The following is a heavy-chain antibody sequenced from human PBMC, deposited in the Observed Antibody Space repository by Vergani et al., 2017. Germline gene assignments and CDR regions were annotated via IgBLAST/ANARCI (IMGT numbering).Heavy chain of an antibody. D-gene: IGHD3-3*01. CDR2: IYYSGST. J-gene: IGHJ6*02. CDR1: GGSVSSGSYY. Sequence: QVQLQESGPGLVKPSETLSLTCTVSGGSVSSGSYYWSWLRQPPGKGLEWIGYIYYSGSTNYNPSLKSLVTISVDPSKNQFSLQLSSVTAADTAVYYCARTRITIFGVVIFYGMDVWGQGTTVTVSS. V-gene: IGHV4-61*01. CDR3: ARTRITIFGVVIFYGMDV.